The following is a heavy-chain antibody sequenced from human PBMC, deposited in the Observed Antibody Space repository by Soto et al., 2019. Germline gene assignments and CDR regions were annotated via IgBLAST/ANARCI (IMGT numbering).Heavy chain of an antibody. D-gene: IGHD3-10*01. Sequence: EVQILESGGGLVQPGGSLRLSCAASGFTFNNYVMTWFRQAPGRGLEWVSSINGGGGGTYYADSVKGRFTISRDNSMDTLYLQMNSLNVEDTAVYACANERRAGGADYWGQGTLVTVSS. J-gene: IGHJ4*02. CDR1: GFTFNNYV. CDR3: ANERRAGGADY. CDR2: INGGGGGT. V-gene: IGHV3-23*01.